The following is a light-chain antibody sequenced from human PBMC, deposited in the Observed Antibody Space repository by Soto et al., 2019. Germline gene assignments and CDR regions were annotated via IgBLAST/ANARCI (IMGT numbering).Light chain of an antibody. CDR1: ASDIGGYTF. Sequence: QSVLTQPPSASGSPGQSVAISCTGTASDIGGYTFVSWYQQHPGKAPKLLIYDVNKRPSAVPDRFSGSKSGNTASLTVSGLQAEDEADYYCSAHGGTNPYVFGTGTKLTVL. J-gene: IGLJ1*01. V-gene: IGLV2-8*01. CDR3: SAHGGTNPYV. CDR2: DVN.